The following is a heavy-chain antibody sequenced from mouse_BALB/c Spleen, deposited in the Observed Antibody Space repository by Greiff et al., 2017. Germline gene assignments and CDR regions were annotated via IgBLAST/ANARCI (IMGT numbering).Heavy chain of an antibody. J-gene: IGHJ4*01. CDR2: INPSTGYT. D-gene: IGHD2-1*01. Sequence: QVQLQQSGAELAKPGASVKMSCKASGYTFTSYWMHWVKQRPGQGLEWIGYINPSTGYTEYNQKFKDKATLTADKSSSTAYLQLSSLTSEDTAVYYCARGYGNSVAMDYWGQGTSVTVSS. V-gene: IGHV1-7*01. CDR1: GYTFTSYW. CDR3: ARGYGNSVAMDY.